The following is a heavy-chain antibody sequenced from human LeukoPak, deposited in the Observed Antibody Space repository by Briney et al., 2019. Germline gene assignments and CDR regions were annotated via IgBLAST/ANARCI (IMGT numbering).Heavy chain of an antibody. CDR1: GGSFSGYY. D-gene: IGHD3-10*01. CDR3: ARRVRVRGVRLHKGYNWFDP. Sequence: PSETLSLTCAVYGGSFSGYYWSWIRQPPGKGLEWIGYIYYSGSTNYNPSLKSRVTISVDTSKNQFSLKLSSVTAADTAVYYCARRVRVRGVRLHKGYNWFDPWGQGTLVTVSS. J-gene: IGHJ5*02. V-gene: IGHV4-59*12. CDR2: IYYSGST.